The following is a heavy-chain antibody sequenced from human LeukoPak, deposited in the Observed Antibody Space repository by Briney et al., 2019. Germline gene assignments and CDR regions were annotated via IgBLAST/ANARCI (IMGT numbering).Heavy chain of an antibody. V-gene: IGHV4-4*07. CDR3: ARDSSYGDYTYYYYYMNV. CDR2: IYTSGST. CDR1: GGSISSYY. Sequence: SETLSLTCTVSGGSISSYYWSWIRQPAGKGLEWIGRIYTSGSTNYNASLKSRVTMSVDTSKNQFSLKLSSVTAADTAVYYCARDSSYGDYTYYYYYMNVWGKGTTVTVSS. J-gene: IGHJ6*03. D-gene: IGHD4-17*01.